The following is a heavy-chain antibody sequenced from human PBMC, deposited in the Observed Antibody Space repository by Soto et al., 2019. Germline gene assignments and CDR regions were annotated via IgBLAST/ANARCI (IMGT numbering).Heavy chain of an antibody. CDR3: TTIGSSWGA. Sequence: EVQLVESGGGLVKPGGSLRLSCAASSFTFSNAWMNWVRQAPGKGLEWVGRIKSKTDGGTIDYAAPVKGRFTIARDDSKNTLFLQRNSLKTEDTAMYSCTTIGSSWGAWGQGTMVTVSS. D-gene: IGHD6-13*01. V-gene: IGHV3-15*07. CDR2: IKSKTDGGTI. CDR1: SFTFSNAW. J-gene: IGHJ1*01.